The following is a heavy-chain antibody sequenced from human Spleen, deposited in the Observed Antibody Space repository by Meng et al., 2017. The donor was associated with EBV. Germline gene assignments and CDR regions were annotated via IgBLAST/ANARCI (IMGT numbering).Heavy chain of an antibody. D-gene: IGHD5-24*01. CDR3: ACTLRDGRPLT. J-gene: IGHJ5*02. Sequence: HITLKDSVPTLVKPTXTLTLTCNFSGSSLSTSGVGVGCILQPPGKALEWLALIYWDDDKRYSPSLESRLTITKDTSNHQVVLTMTNMDPVDTATYYCACTLRDGRPLTWGKGTLVTVAS. V-gene: IGHV2-5*02. CDR1: GSSLSTSGVG. CDR2: IYWDDDK.